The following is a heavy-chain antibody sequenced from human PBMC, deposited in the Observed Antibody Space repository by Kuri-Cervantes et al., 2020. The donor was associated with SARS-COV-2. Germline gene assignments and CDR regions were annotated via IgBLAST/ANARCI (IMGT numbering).Heavy chain of an antibody. Sequence: GGSLRLSCKGSGYSFTSYWIGWVRQMPGKGLEWMGIIYPGDSDTRNSPSFQGQVTISADKSISTAYLQWSSLKASDTAMYYCARRVGATEYYYGMDVWGQGTTVTVSS. CDR3: ARRVGATEYYYGMDV. CDR2: IYPGDSDT. CDR1: GYSFTSYW. D-gene: IGHD1-26*01. V-gene: IGHV5-51*01. J-gene: IGHJ6*02.